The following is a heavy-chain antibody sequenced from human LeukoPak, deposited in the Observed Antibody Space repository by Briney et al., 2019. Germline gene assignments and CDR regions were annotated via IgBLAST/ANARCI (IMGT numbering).Heavy chain of an antibody. D-gene: IGHD6-19*01. Sequence: ASVKVSCKASGYTFTNYGITWVRQAPGQGLEWMGWINAYNGYTNYAQKIQDRVTVTTDTSTSTAYMELRSLISDDTAVYYCARGRGSSDWYYCDNWGQGTLVTVSS. CDR2: INAYNGYT. J-gene: IGHJ4*02. CDR3: ARGRGSSDWYYCDN. CDR1: GYTFTNYG. V-gene: IGHV1-18*04.